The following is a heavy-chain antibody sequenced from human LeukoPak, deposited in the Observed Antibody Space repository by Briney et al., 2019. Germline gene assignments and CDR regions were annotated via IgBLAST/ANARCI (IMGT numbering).Heavy chain of an antibody. V-gene: IGHV3-43*01. CDR2: ISWDGGST. CDR3: AKENDYGDYG. J-gene: IGHJ4*02. CDR1: GFTFSSYA. D-gene: IGHD4-17*01. Sequence: GGSLRLSCAASGFTFSSYAMSWVRQAPGKGLEWVSLISWDGGSTYYADSVKGRFTISRDNSKNSLYLQMNSLRTEDTALYYCAKENDYGDYGWGQGTLVTVSS.